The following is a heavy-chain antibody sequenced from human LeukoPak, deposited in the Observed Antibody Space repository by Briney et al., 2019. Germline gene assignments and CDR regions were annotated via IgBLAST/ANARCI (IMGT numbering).Heavy chain of an antibody. D-gene: IGHD2-2*01. CDR3: ARGGVGGLDDFDY. Sequence: GGSLRLSCAASGFTFSSYWMSWVRQAPGKGLEWVANIKQDGSEKYYVDSVKGRFTISRDNAKNSLYLQMNSLRAEDTAVYYCARGGVGGLDDFDYWGQGTLVTVSS. CDR2: IKQDGSEK. CDR1: GFTFSSYW. J-gene: IGHJ4*02. V-gene: IGHV3-7*01.